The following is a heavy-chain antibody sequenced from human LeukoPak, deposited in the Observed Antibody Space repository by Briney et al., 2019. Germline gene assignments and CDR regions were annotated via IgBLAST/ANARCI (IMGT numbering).Heavy chain of an antibody. J-gene: IGHJ4*02. CDR1: GYTFTGYY. D-gene: IGHD2-2*01. CDR3: ARVVVVPAAIGAPYYFDY. Sequence: ASVKVSCKASGYTFTGYYMHWVRQAPGQGLEWMGWINPNSGGTNYAQKFQGGVTMTRDTSISTAYMELSRLRSDDTAVYYCARVVVVPAAIGAPYYFDYWGQGTLVTVSS. CDR2: INPNSGGT. V-gene: IGHV1-2*02.